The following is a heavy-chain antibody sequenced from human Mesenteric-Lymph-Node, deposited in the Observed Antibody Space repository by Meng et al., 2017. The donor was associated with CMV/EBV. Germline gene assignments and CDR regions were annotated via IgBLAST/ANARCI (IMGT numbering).Heavy chain of an antibody. V-gene: IGHV6-1*01. CDR3: AYFGDLPPLW. D-gene: IGHD3-16*01. Sequence: QFPLQSSGPCLVKFSQDLSVTCTIPGESRASNNAAWNWIWLPPSRGLEWLGRTYYRSESYNDYAVSVKIRISVNLDTSKNQLSLHLNFVTPEDTAVYYCAYFGDLPPLWWGQGTLVTVSS. CDR1: GESRASNNAA. J-gene: IGHJ4*02. CDR2: TYYRSESYN.